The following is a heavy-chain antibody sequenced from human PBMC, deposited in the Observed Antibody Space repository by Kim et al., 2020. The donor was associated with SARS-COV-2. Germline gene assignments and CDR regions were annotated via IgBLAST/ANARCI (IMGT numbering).Heavy chain of an antibody. D-gene: IGHD3-10*01. CDR3: AKAVYTMVRGVMGYYYYGMDV. Sequence: GGSLRLSCAASGFTFSSYAMSWVRKAPGKGLEWVSAISGSGGSTYYADSVKGRFTISRDNSKNTLYLQMNSLRAEDTAVYYCAKAVYTMVRGVMGYYYYGMDVWGQGTTVTVSS. J-gene: IGHJ6*02. V-gene: IGHV3-23*01. CDR1: GFTFSSYA. CDR2: ISGSGGST.